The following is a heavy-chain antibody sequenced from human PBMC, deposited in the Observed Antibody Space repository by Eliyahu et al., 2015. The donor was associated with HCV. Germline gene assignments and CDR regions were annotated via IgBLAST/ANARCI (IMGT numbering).Heavy chain of an antibody. D-gene: IGHD5-24*01. V-gene: IGHV4-34*01. CDR2: INHSGST. J-gene: IGHJ3*02. CDR3: ARGARDGYNYGRGFAFDI. Sequence: QVQLQQWGAGLLKPSETLSLTXAVXXGSFXGYYWNXIRQPPGKGLEWIGEINHSGSTNYNPSLKSRVTISVDTSKNQFSLKLSSVTAADTAVYYCARGARDGYNYGRGFAFDIWGQGTMVTVSS. CDR1: XGSFXGYY.